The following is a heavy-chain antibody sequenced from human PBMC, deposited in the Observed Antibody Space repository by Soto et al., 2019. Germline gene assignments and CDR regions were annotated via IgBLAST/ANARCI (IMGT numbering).Heavy chain of an antibody. J-gene: IGHJ5*02. Sequence: AASVKVSCKASGGTFSSYAISWVRQAPGQGLEWMGGIIPIFGTANYAQKFQGRVTITADKSTSTAYMELSSLRSEDTAVYYCARDSFPVVRWLDPWGQGTLVTVYS. V-gene: IGHV1-69*06. CDR2: IIPIFGTA. CDR1: GGTFSSYA. CDR3: ARDSFPVVRWLDP. D-gene: IGHD3-3*02.